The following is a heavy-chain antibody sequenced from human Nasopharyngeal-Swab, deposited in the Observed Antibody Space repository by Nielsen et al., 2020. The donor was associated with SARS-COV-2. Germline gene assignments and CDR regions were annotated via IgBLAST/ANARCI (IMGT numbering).Heavy chain of an antibody. CDR1: GGSFSGYY. CDR3: ARGRHIVATILRYYYYMDV. J-gene: IGHJ6*03. D-gene: IGHD5-12*01. V-gene: IGHV4-34*01. Sequence: SKTLSLTCAVYGGSFSGYYWSWIRQPPGKGLEWIGEINHSGSTNYNPSLKSRVTISVDTSKNQFSLKLSSVTAADTAVYYCARGRHIVATILRYYYYMDVWGKGTTVTVSS. CDR2: INHSGST.